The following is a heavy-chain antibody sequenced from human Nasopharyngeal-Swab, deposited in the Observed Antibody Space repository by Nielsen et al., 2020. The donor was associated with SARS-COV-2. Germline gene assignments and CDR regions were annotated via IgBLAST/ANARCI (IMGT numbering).Heavy chain of an antibody. J-gene: IGHJ4*02. Sequence: SLNISCAASGSIFSDYYMTWIRQVPGKGQERVSFISRGGESIYYADSVKGRFTISRDNAKNSVYLQMNSLRAEDSAVYYCARGDDTTDYYEPFDSWGQGTLVTVSS. V-gene: IGHV3-11*04. D-gene: IGHD3-22*01. CDR2: ISRGGESI. CDR1: GSIFSDYY. CDR3: ARGDDTTDYYEPFDS.